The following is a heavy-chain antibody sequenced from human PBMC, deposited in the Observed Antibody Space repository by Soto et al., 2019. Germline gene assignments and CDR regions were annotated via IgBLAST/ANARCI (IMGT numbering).Heavy chain of an antibody. J-gene: IGHJ5*02. D-gene: IGHD2-15*01. CDR1: GGTFSAYA. Sequence: GASVKVSCKASGGTFSAYAFTWVRQAPGEGLEWMGRVIPFLGRPDYAQKFQGRVTITADTSTSTVYMELRSLSFEDTAVYYCASGHGGNTNWLDPWGQGTLVTVSS. CDR2: VIPFLGRP. V-gene: IGHV1-69*04. CDR3: ASGHGGNTNWLDP.